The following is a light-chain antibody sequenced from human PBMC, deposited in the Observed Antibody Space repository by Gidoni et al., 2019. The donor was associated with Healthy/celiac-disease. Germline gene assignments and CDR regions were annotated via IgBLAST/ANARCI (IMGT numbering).Light chain of an antibody. CDR2: DAS. CDR3: QQRSNWPIT. Sequence: EIVLTQSPATLSLSAGERATLSCRASQSVSSYLAWYQQKPGQAPRLLIYDASNRATGIPARFSGSGSGTDFTLTISSLEPEDFAVYYCQQRSNWPITFGLGTRLEIK. V-gene: IGKV3-11*01. CDR1: QSVSSY. J-gene: IGKJ5*01.